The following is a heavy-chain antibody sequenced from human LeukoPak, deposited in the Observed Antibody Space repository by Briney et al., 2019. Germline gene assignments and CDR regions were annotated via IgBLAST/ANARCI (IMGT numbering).Heavy chain of an antibody. V-gene: IGHV3-21*01. CDR1: GFTFSSYS. D-gene: IGHD6-13*01. J-gene: IGHJ4*02. CDR2: ISSSSSYI. CDR3: ARVREEGIAAAGTAYYFDY. Sequence: PGGSLRLSCAASGFTFSSYSMNWVRQAPGKGLEWVSSISSSSSYIYYADSVKGRFTISRDNAKNSLYLQMNSLRAEDTAVYYCARVREEGIAAAGTAYYFDYWGQGTLVTVSS.